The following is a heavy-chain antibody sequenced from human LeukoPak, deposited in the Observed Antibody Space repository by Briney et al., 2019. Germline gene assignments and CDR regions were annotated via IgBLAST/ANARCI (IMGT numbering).Heavy chain of an antibody. V-gene: IGHV3-21*01. Sequence: GGSLRLSCAASGFTFSSYSMNWVRQAPGKGLEWVSSISSSSSYIYYADSVKGRFTISRDNAKNSLYLQMNSLRAEDTAVYYCARGIAAAGPNWFDPWGQGTLVTVSS. CDR3: ARGIAAAGPNWFDP. CDR1: GFTFSSYS. J-gene: IGHJ5*02. CDR2: ISSSSSYI. D-gene: IGHD6-13*01.